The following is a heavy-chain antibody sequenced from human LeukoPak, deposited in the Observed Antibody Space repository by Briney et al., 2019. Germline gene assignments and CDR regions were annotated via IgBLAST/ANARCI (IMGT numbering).Heavy chain of an antibody. V-gene: IGHV4-38-2*02. CDR2: IYHSGST. CDR3: ARDAHGYSGYDDY. CDR1: GYSISSGYY. D-gene: IGHD5-12*01. Sequence: PSETLSLTCTVSGYSISSGYYWGWIRQPPGKGLEWIGSIYHSGSTYYNPSLKSRVTISVDTSKNQFSLKLSSVTAADTAVYYCARDAHGYSGYDDYWGQGTLVTVSS. J-gene: IGHJ4*02.